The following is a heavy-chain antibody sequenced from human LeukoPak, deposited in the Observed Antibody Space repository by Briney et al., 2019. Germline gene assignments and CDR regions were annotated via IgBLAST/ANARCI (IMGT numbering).Heavy chain of an antibody. CDR3: ARGPAPGYSSSWGPDY. Sequence: SETLSLTCTVSGGSISSGDYYWSWIRQPPGKGLEWIGYIYYSGSTYYNPSLKSRVTISVDTSKNQFSLKLSSVTAADTAVYYCARGPAPGYSSSWGPDYWGQGTLVTVSS. D-gene: IGHD6-19*01. CDR1: GGSISSGDYY. J-gene: IGHJ4*02. CDR2: IYYSGST. V-gene: IGHV4-30-4*01.